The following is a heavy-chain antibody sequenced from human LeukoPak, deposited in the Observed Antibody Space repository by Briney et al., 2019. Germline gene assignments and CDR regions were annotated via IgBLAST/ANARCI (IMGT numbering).Heavy chain of an antibody. Sequence: PGGSLRLSCAASGFTFSSYWMHWFRQAPGKGPVWVSRINSDGSNTNYADSVQGRFTISRDNAKNTLYLQMNSLRAEDTAVYYCVRASSGWYGQDYWGQGTLVTVSS. CDR1: GFTFSSYW. J-gene: IGHJ4*02. CDR2: INSDGSNT. V-gene: IGHV3-74*01. D-gene: IGHD6-19*01. CDR3: VRASSGWYGQDY.